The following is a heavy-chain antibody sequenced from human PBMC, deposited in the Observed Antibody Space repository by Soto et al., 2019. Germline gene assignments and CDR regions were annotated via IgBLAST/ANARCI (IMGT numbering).Heavy chain of an antibody. CDR2: ISSSGYI. CDR3: AIYCSGGSCYPLMYV. CDR1: GLNFNSYT. J-gene: IGHJ6*02. Sequence: PGGSLRLSCAASGLNFNSYTINWVRQAPGKRLEWLSSISSSGYIFSTDSVRGRFTISRDNAKNSVYLQINSLRAEDTAVYFCAIYCSGGSCYPLMYVWGQGTTVTVS. D-gene: IGHD2-15*01. V-gene: IGHV3-21*01.